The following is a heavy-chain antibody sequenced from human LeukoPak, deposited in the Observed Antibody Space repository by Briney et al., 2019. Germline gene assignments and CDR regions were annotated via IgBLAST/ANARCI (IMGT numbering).Heavy chain of an antibody. CDR3: ARDPLFEYSSSVHFRH. CDR1: GFTFSSYW. D-gene: IGHD6-6*01. V-gene: IGHV3-7*01. J-gene: IGHJ1*01. CDR2: IKQDGSEK. Sequence: PGGSLRLSCAASGFTFSSYWMSWVRQAPGKGLEWVANIKQDGSEKYYVDSVKGRFTISRDNAKNSLYLQMNSLRAEDTAVYYCARDPLFEYSSSVHFRHWGQGTLVTVSS.